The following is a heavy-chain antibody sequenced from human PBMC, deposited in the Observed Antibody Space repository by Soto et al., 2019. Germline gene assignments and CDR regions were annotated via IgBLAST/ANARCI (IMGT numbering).Heavy chain of an antibody. J-gene: IGHJ4*02. CDR3: ARDTFLAMGNNEAVAGPLFDY. V-gene: IGHV1-18*01. CDR1: GYTFTSYG. D-gene: IGHD6-19*01. CDR2: ISAYNGNT. Sequence: ASVKVSCKASGYTFTSYGISWVRQAPGQGLEWMGWISAYNGNTNYAQKLQGRVTMTTDTSTSTAYMELRSLRSDDTAVYYCARDTFLAMGNNEAVAGPLFDYWGQGTLVTVSS.